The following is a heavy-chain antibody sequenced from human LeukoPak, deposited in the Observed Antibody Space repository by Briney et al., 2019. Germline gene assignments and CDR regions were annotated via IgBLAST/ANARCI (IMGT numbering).Heavy chain of an antibody. J-gene: IGHJ3*02. CDR1: GYTFISYG. Sequence: ASVKVSCKASGYTFISYGISWVRQAPGQGLEWMGWIYPYSGDTNYAQNFQGRVTMTRDTSISTAYMEQSSLKSDDTAVYYCARDRNSGSSLDIWGQGTMLTVSS. CDR3: ARDRNSGSSLDI. CDR2: IYPYSGDT. D-gene: IGHD6-6*01. V-gene: IGHV1-2*02.